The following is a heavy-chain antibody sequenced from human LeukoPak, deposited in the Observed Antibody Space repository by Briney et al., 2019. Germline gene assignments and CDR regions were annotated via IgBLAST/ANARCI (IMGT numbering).Heavy chain of an antibody. D-gene: IGHD1-1*01. V-gene: IGHV4-39*01. Sequence: PSETLSLTCTVSGGSISSNSYYWGWIRQPPGKGLEWLANIYNSGSTYYNPYLKRRVSMSVDTSRNQFSLKLSSVTAADTAVYYCTRGQKTTGTPRGAFDIWGQGTMVTVSS. CDR1: GGSISSNSYY. J-gene: IGHJ3*02. CDR3: TRGQKTTGTPRGAFDI. CDR2: IYNSGST.